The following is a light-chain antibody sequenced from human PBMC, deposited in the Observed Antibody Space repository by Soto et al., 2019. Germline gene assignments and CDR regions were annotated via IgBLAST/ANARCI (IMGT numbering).Light chain of an antibody. J-gene: IGKJ4*01. V-gene: IGKV3-11*01. CDR3: QQRPNWPLT. CDR1: QSISSH. Sequence: EIVLTQSPATLSLSPGERATLSCRASQSISSHLAWYQQKPGQAPRLLIYDASNRAPGIPARFSGSGSGTDFTLTISSLEPEDFEVYYCQQRPNWPLTFGGGTKVEIK. CDR2: DAS.